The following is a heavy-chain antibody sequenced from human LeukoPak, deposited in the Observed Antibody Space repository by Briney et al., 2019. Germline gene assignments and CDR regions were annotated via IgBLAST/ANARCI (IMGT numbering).Heavy chain of an antibody. J-gene: IGHJ4*02. V-gene: IGHV3-7*03. Sequence: HAGGSLRLSCAASGFTLSNYWMSWVRQAPGKGLEWVANIKQDGSEKNYVDSVKGRFTISRENAYNSLHLQMSSLRADDTAVYYCARQGSTWWDPFDFWGQGTLVTVSS. CDR2: IKQDGSEK. CDR1: GFTLSNYW. D-gene: IGHD1-26*01. CDR3: ARQGSTWWDPFDF.